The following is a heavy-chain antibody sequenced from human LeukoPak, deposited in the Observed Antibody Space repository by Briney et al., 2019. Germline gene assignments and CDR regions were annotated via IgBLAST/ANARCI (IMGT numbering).Heavy chain of an antibody. CDR1: GFTFSSYA. Sequence: QPGRSLRLSCAASGFTFSSYAMYWVRQAPGKGLEWVGVISYDGSNKYYADSVEGRFTISRDNSKNTLYLQMNSLRAEDTAVYYCARGSPPDYWGQGTLVTVSS. CDR3: ARGSPPDY. J-gene: IGHJ4*02. V-gene: IGHV3-30-3*01. CDR2: ISYDGSNK.